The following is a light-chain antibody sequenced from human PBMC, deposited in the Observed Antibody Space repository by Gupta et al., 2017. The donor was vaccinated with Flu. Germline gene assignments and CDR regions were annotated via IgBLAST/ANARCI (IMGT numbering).Light chain of an antibody. CDR2: DVT. CDR3: CSYAGSYTPWV. J-gene: IGLJ3*02. V-gene: IGLV2-11*01. Sequence: SALTQPRSVSGSPGQSVTISCTGTSSDVGGYNYVSWYQQHPGKAPKLWIYDVTKRPSGVPDRFSGSKSGNTASLTISGLQAEDEADYYCCSYAGSYTPWVFGGGTKLTVL. CDR1: SSDVGGYNY.